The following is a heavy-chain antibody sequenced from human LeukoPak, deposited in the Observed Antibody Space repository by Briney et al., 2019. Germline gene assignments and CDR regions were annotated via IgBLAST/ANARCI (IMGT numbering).Heavy chain of an antibody. D-gene: IGHD2-2*03. J-gene: IGHJ6*02. V-gene: IGHV4-34*01. CDR1: GGSFSGYY. CDR3: ARAPGYCSSTSCYKYYYYGMDV. Sequence: SETLSPTCAVYGGSFSGYYWSWIRQPPGKGLEWSGEINHSVSTNYNPSLKSRVTISVYTSKNQFSLKLSSATAADTAVYYCARAPGYCSSTSCYKYYYYGMDVWGQGTTVTVSS. CDR2: INHSVST.